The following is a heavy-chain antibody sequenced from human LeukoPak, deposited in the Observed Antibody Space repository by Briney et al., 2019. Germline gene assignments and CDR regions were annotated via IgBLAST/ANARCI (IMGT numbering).Heavy chain of an antibody. CDR3: ARDLWSVYDTGGYYRDFDY. J-gene: IGHJ4*02. V-gene: IGHV1-18*01. Sequence: AASVKVSCKASGFTFISYGFSWVRQAPGQGLEWVGWIGGYDGDRHYGENFQGRVTITTDTSTSTVYMERRSLRSDDTAVYYCARDLWSVYDTGGYYRDFDYWGQGTLVTVSS. CDR2: IGGYDGDR. D-gene: IGHD3-22*01. CDR1: GFTFISYG.